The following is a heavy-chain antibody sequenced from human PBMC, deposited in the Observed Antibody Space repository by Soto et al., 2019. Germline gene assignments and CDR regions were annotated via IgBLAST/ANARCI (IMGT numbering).Heavy chain of an antibody. Sequence: PSETLSLTCTVSGGSISSSTNYWGWIRQPPGKGLEWIGCIYYSGSTYYNPSLKSRVTISVDTSNNQFSLRLSSVTAADTAVYYCARDFSMVVVAPGYWGQGTLVTVSS. J-gene: IGHJ4*02. CDR1: GGSISSSTNY. V-gene: IGHV4-39*02. D-gene: IGHD3-22*01. CDR3: ARDFSMVVVAPGY. CDR2: IYYSGST.